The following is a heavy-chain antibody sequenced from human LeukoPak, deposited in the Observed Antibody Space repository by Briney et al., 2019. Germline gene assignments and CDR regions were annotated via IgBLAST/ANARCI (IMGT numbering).Heavy chain of an antibody. Sequence: AGSLPLSCAASGFTFSSYGMSWVRQAPGKGLEWVSGINASGGRTYYADSVKGRCTISSDNSKNTLYLQMNTRRAEDTAVCYSAKVQVIGYDEGFFHDWGEGTLVSASS. D-gene: IGHD2-2*03. CDR1: GFTFSSYG. V-gene: IGHV3-23*01. CDR2: INASGGRT. CDR3: AKVQVIGYDEGFFHD. J-gene: IGHJ4*02.